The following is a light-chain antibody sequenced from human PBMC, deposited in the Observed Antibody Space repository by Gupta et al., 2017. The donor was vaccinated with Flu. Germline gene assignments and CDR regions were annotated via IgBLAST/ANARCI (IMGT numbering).Light chain of an antibody. Sequence: QSALTQPASVSGSPGQSITISCTGTSTDVGAYNYVSWYQQHPGKVPKLMIYEVSNRPSGISTRFSGSKSGNTASLNISGLQAEDEADYYCSSYTGSSSPYVFGTGTKVTVL. CDR3: SSYTGSSSPYV. CDR1: STDVGAYNY. J-gene: IGLJ1*01. CDR2: EVS. V-gene: IGLV2-14*01.